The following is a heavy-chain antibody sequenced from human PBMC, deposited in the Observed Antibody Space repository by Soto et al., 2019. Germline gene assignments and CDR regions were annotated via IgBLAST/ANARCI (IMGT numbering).Heavy chain of an antibody. CDR3: ARVGGIAVAEAFDI. V-gene: IGHV3-11*01. Sequence: PGGSLRLSCAASGFTFSYYYMRWIRQSPGKGLEWVSYISRSGSTIYYADSVKGRFTISRDNAKKSLYLQMNSLRAEDTAVYYCARVGGIAVAEAFDIWGQGTMVTVS. CDR1: GFTFSYYY. D-gene: IGHD6-19*01. CDR2: ISRSGSTI. J-gene: IGHJ3*02.